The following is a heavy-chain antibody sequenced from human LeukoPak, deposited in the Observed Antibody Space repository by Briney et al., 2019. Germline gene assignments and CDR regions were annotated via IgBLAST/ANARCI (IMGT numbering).Heavy chain of an antibody. V-gene: IGHV4-4*07. CDR2: IYSSGST. CDR1: GGSINNYY. D-gene: IGHD3-9*01. J-gene: IGHJ4*02. Sequence: KRSETLSLTCTVSGGSINNYYWTWIRQPAGKGLEWIGRIYSSGSTNYNPSLKSRVTMSIDTSKNQFSLKLSSVTAADTAVYYCARHVWFQPFDYWGQGTLYSASS. CDR3: ARHVWFQPFDY.